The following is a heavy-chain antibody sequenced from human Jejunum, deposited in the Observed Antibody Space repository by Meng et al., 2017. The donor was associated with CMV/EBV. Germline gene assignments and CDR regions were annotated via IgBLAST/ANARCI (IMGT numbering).Heavy chain of an antibody. J-gene: IGHJ4*02. Sequence: SGFSLTSSGVGVGWIRQPPGKALEWLALIYGDDDKRYSPSLNTRLTITKDTFKNQVVLRMTNMDPVDTATYYCAYSYCSTGTCYSFYYWGQGTLVTSPQ. D-gene: IGHD2-15*01. CDR3: AYSYCSTGTCYSFYY. CDR2: IYGDDDK. V-gene: IGHV2-5*02. CDR1: GFSLTSSGVG.